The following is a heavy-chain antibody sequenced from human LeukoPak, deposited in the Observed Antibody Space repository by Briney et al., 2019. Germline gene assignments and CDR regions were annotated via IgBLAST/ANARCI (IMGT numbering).Heavy chain of an antibody. Sequence: GGFLRLSCAASRFTFSSYAMTWVRQAPGKGLEWVSAISGNGGNTYYADSVKGRFTISRDNSKNTLYLQMNSLRAEDTAVYYCAKGNGGNSGEYFYYGMDVWGQGTTVTVSS. V-gene: IGHV3-23*01. CDR1: RFTFSSYA. D-gene: IGHD4-23*01. CDR2: ISGNGGNT. J-gene: IGHJ6*02. CDR3: AKGNGGNSGEYFYYGMDV.